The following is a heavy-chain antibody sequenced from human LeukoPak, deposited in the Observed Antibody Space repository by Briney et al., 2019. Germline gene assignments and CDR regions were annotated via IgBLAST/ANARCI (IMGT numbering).Heavy chain of an antibody. CDR3: ARAYSSSSLVFDY. V-gene: IGHV1-69*05. D-gene: IGHD6-6*01. CDR1: GGTFSSYA. J-gene: IGHJ4*02. CDR2: IIPIFGTA. Sequence: VASVKVSCKASGGTFSSYAISWVRQAPGQGLEWMGRIIPIFGTANYAQKFQGRVTITTDESTSTAYMELSSLRSGDTAVYYCARAYSSSSLVFDYWGQGTLVTVSS.